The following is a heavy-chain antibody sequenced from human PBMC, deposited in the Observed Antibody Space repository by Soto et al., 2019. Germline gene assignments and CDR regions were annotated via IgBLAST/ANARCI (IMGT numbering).Heavy chain of an antibody. CDR3: ARGDGDYYDGNGYLGRH. CDR1: GFTFSSYW. D-gene: IGHD3-22*01. Sequence: EVQLVESGGGLVQPGGSLTLSCAASGFTFSSYWMHWVRQAPGKGLVWVARIKSDGSGTIYADSVKGRLTISRDNARNTRYLQMNSLRAEHTAVYFCARGDGDYYDGNGYLGRHWGQGTLVTVSS. V-gene: IGHV3-74*01. J-gene: IGHJ4*02. CDR2: IKSDGSGT.